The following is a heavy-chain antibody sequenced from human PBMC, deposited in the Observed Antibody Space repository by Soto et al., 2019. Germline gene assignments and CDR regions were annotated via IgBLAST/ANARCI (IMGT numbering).Heavy chain of an antibody. CDR1: GGSISGYY. CDR2: IYTGGDT. Sequence: PSEPLSLTCTVSGGSISGYYWSWIRQPAGKAPEWIGRIYTGGDTHYNPSLKSRVTMSVDTSKNQFSLKLNSVAAADTAVYFCARDIAAASLGAHCFNSWSQGTLVTVSS. V-gene: IGHV4-4*07. J-gene: IGHJ4*02. CDR3: ARDIAAASLGAHCFNS. D-gene: IGHD6-13*01.